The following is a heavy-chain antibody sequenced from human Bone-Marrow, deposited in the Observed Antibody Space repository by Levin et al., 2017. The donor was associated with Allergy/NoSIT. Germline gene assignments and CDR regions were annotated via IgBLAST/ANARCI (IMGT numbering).Heavy chain of an antibody. CDR3: ARAANVSLGQWFFDY. CDR2: ISSSSSYI. J-gene: IGHJ4*02. V-gene: IGHV3-21*01. CDR1: GFTFSSYS. Sequence: SGGSLRLSCAASGFTFSSYSMNWVRQAPGKGLEWVSSISSSSSYIYYADSVKGRFTISRDNAKNSLYLQMNSLRAEDTAVYYCARAANVSLGQWFFDYWGQGTLVTVSS. D-gene: IGHD3-22*01.